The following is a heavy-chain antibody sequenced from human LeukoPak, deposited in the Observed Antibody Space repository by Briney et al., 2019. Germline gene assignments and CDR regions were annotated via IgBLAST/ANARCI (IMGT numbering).Heavy chain of an antibody. CDR1: GGTFSSYA. D-gene: IGHD3-10*01. V-gene: IGHV1-69*13. CDR3: ASALWFGELLVYFDY. Sequence: SVKVSCKASGGTFSSYAISWVRQAPGQGLEWMGGIIPIFGTANYAQKFQGRVTITADESTSTAYMELSSLRSEDTAVYYCASALWFGELLVYFDYWGQGTLVTVSS. CDR2: IIPIFGTA. J-gene: IGHJ4*02.